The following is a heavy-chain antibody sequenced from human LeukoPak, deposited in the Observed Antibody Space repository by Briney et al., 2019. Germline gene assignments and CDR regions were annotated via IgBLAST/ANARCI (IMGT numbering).Heavy chain of an antibody. CDR2: IKSKTDGGTT. J-gene: IGHJ4*02. D-gene: IGHD2-15*01. CDR3: TTGRYCSGGSCYGDY. CDR1: GFTFSNAW. V-gene: IGHV3-15*01. Sequence: GGSLRLSCAASGFTFSNAWMSWVRQAPGKGLEWVGRIKSKTDGGTTDYAAPVKGRFTISIDDSKNTLYLQMNRLKTEDTAVYYCTTGRYCSGGSCYGDYWGQGTLVTVSS.